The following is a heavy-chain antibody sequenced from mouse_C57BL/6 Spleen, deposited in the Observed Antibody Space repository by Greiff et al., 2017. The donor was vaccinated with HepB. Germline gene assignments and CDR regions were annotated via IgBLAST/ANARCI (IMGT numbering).Heavy chain of an antibody. CDR3: TTRDWSFVTTVVAPAY. V-gene: IGHV14-4*01. CDR2: IDPENGDT. Sequence: SGAELVRPGASVKLSCTASGFNFKDDYMHWVKQRPEQGLEWIGWIDPENGDTEYASKFQGKATITADTSSNTAYLQLSSLTSEDTAVYYCTTRDWSFVTTVVAPAYWGQGTLVTVSA. D-gene: IGHD1-1*01. CDR1: GFNFKDDY. J-gene: IGHJ3*01.